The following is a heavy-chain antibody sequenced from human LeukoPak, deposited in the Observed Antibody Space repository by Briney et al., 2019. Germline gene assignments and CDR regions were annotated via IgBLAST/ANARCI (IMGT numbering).Heavy chain of an antibody. CDR1: GGSFSGYY. D-gene: IGHD1/OR15-1a*01. CDR3: ARGAGWVGTNDAFDM. J-gene: IGHJ3*02. CDR2: ISSSGST. Sequence: SETLSLTCAVYGGSFSGYYWSWIRQPAGKGLEWIGRISSSGSTYYNPSLKSRVTISVDTSKNQFSLKLNSVTAADTAVYYCARGAGWVGTNDAFDMWGQGTMVTVSS. V-gene: IGHV4-59*10.